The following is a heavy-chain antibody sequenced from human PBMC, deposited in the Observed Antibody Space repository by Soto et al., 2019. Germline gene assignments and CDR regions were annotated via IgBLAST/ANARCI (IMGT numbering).Heavy chain of an antibody. D-gene: IGHD2-2*01. CDR2: IYPGDSDT. Sequence: GESLKISCKASGYSFTYYWIGWVRQMPGKGLEWMGIIYPGDSDTRYSPSFQGQVTISADKSISTAYLQWSSLKASDTAMYYCARQDGTSLYYFDSWGQGTLVTVSS. V-gene: IGHV5-51*01. CDR1: GYSFTYYW. CDR3: ARQDGTSLYYFDS. J-gene: IGHJ4*02.